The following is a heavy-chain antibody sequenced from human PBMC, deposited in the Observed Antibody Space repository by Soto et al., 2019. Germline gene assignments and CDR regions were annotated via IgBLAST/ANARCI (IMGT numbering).Heavy chain of an antibody. CDR2: IRNSGGFT. CDR1: GFTFNNYA. J-gene: IGHJ4*02. Sequence: VQLLESGGGLVQPGGSLRLSCAASGFTFNNYAMNWVRQAPGKGLEWVSAIRNSGGFTYYADSVKGRFTISRDNSKNTLYLHMNSLRAEDPALYYCANDYFETKGPYFFDYWGQGTLVTVSS. V-gene: IGHV3-23*01. D-gene: IGHD1-26*01. CDR3: ANDYFETKGPYFFDY.